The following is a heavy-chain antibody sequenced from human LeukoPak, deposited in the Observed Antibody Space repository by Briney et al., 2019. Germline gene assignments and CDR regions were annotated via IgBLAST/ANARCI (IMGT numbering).Heavy chain of an antibody. Sequence: GGSLRLSCAASGFTFSSYAMSWVRQAPGKGLEWVSAISGSGGSTYYADSVKGRFTISRDNSKNTLYLQMNSLRAEDTAVYYCARGSSVRYFDWLPYDDAFDIWGQGTMVTVSS. CDR3: ARGSSVRYFDWLPYDDAFDI. CDR2: ISGSGGST. J-gene: IGHJ3*02. D-gene: IGHD3-9*01. V-gene: IGHV3-23*01. CDR1: GFTFSSYA.